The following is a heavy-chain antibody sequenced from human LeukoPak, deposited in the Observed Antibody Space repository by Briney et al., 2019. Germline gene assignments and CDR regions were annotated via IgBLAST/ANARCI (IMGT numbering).Heavy chain of an antibody. CDR3: SRGGGNDYRYNAFDI. J-gene: IGHJ3*02. V-gene: IGHV3-48*03. CDR1: GFTFSSHE. CDR2: ISSRGSSK. D-gene: IGHD4-11*01. Sequence: PGGSLRLSCAASGFTFSSHEMNWVRQAPGKGLDCVSYISSRGSSKCYEGFGRGRSTISRDNAKNSLYLQINSRKAEDKAVYYCSRGGGNDYRYNAFDIWGQGTMVTVSS.